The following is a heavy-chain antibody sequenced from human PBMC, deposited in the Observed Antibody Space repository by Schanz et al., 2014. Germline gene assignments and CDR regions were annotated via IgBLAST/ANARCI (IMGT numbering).Heavy chain of an antibody. J-gene: IGHJ6*02. D-gene: IGHD3-10*01. V-gene: IGHV1-18*01. CDR3: ARAKRFGDMDV. Sequence: QVHLVQSGAEVKKPGSSVKVSCKASGGTFSSDTFSWVRQAPGQGLEWMGWISAYNGHTDYAQKLQGRVTLTTDTSTSTAYMELRSLRSDDTAVYYCARAKRFGDMDVWGQGTTVTVSS. CDR2: ISAYNGHT. CDR1: GGTFSSDT.